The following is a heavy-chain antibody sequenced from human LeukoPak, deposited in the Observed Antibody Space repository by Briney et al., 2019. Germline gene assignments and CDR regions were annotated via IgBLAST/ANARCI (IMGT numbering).Heavy chain of an antibody. CDR1: GGTFSSYA. V-gene: IGHV1-46*01. D-gene: IGHD3-3*01. CDR2: INPSGGST. Sequence: ASVKVSCKASGGTFSSYAISWVRQAPGQGLEWVGIINPSGGSTSYAQKFQGRVTMTRDTSTSTVYMELSSLRSEDTAVYCCAGGGYYDFWSGYPRRVYFDYWGQGTLVTLSS. CDR3: AGGGYYDFWSGYPRRVYFDY. J-gene: IGHJ4*02.